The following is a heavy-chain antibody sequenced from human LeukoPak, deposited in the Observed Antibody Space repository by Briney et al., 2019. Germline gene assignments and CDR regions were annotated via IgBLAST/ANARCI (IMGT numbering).Heavy chain of an antibody. CDR2: IYYSGST. Sequence: SETLSLTCIVSGGSISSYSWNWIRQSPGKGLEWIGYIYYSGSTNYNPSLKSRVTISVDTSKNQFSLKLSSVTAADTAVYYCARGEEGGIIVVLWGQGTLVTVSS. D-gene: IGHD3-22*01. J-gene: IGHJ4*02. CDR3: ARGEEGGIIVVL. CDR1: GGSISSYS. V-gene: IGHV4-59*01.